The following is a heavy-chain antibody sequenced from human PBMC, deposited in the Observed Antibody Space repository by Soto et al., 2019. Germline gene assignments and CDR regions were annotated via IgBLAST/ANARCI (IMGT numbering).Heavy chain of an antibody. CDR3: ARGGALSTSWYWGDGLDS. Sequence: RASVRVSCKASGYSFSSPAITWVRQAPGQGLEWMGGIIPVFGTPSYAQKFQVRVTISADKSTNTSYLELRSLRSEDTAVDYCARGGALSTSWYWGDGLDSWGQGTQVTVSS. CDR2: IIPVFGTP. D-gene: IGHD6-13*01. CDR1: GYSFSSPA. J-gene: IGHJ4*02. V-gene: IGHV1-69*06.